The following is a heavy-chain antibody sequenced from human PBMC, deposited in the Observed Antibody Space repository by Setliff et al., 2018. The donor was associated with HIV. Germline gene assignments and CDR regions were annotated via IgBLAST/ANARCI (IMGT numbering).Heavy chain of an antibody. CDR3: ARHPFKDKDGYNWGDYAFDV. Sequence: GESLKISCKGSGYSFTTYWIGWVRQMPGKGLEWMGIIHPGDSDTRYSPSFQGQGTISADKSISTAYLQWSSLKASDTAMYYCARHPFKDKDGYNWGDYAFDVWGQGTMVTVS. CDR2: IHPGDSDT. CDR1: GYSFTTYW. D-gene: IGHD5-12*01. V-gene: IGHV5-51*01. J-gene: IGHJ3*01.